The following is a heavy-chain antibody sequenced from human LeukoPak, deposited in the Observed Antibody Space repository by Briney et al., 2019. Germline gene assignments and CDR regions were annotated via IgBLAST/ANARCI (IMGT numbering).Heavy chain of an antibody. Sequence: PGGSLRLSCAASGFTFSSYGMHWVRQAPGKGLEWVAVISYDGSNKYYADSVKGRFTISRDNSKNTLYLQMNSLRAEDTAVYYCAREGDSSSLGVDYWGQGTLVTVSS. J-gene: IGHJ4*02. D-gene: IGHD6-6*01. V-gene: IGHV3-30*03. CDR1: GFTFSSYG. CDR2: ISYDGSNK. CDR3: AREGDSSSLGVDY.